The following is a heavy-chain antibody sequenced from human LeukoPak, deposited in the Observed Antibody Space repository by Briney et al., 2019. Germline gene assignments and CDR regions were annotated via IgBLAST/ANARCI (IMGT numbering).Heavy chain of an antibody. CDR3: ARDATVVPNYYYYGMDV. D-gene: IGHD2-2*01. CDR1: GGSISSYY. Sequence: PSETLSLTCTVSGGSISSYYWSWIRQPPGKGLEWIGYIYYSGSTNYNPSLKSRVTISVDTSKNQFSLKLSSVTAADTAVYYCARDATVVPNYYYYGMDVWGQGTTVTVSS. CDR2: IYYSGST. V-gene: IGHV4-59*01. J-gene: IGHJ6*02.